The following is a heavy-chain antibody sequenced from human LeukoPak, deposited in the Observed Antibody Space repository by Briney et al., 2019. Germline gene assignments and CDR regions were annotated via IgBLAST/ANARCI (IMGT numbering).Heavy chain of an antibody. Sequence: GGSLRLSCAASGFTFSSYAMSWVRQAPGKGLEWVSAISASGGRTFYADSVKGRFTISRDNSKNTLYLQMNALRAEDTAVYYCARDPSKNDFWSGYLPGNYYYYYYMDVWGKGTTVTVSS. J-gene: IGHJ6*03. CDR3: ARDPSKNDFWSGYLPGNYYYYYYMDV. CDR2: ISASGGRT. D-gene: IGHD3-3*01. V-gene: IGHV3-23*01. CDR1: GFTFSSYA.